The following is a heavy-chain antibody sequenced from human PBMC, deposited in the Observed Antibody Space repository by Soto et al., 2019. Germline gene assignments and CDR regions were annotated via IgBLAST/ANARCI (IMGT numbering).Heavy chain of an antibody. CDR3: AREHSGSYYGYFDY. Sequence: ASVKVSCKASGYTFTSYAMHWVRQAPGQRLEWMGWINAGNGNTKYSQKFQGRVTITRDTSASTAYMGLSSLRSEDTAVYYCAREHSGSYYGYFDYWGQGTLVTVSS. CDR1: GYTFTSYA. CDR2: INAGNGNT. V-gene: IGHV1-3*01. D-gene: IGHD1-26*01. J-gene: IGHJ4*02.